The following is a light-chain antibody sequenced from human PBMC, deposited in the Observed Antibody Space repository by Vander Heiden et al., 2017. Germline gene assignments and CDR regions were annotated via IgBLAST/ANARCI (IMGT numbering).Light chain of an antibody. V-gene: IGLV3-27*01. CDR3: YSAADTYVV. Sequence: SYDLTQPSSVSVSPGQTARITCSGDVLAKKYVRWFQQKPGQAPVLVIYKDSERPSGIPERFSGSSSGTTVTLTISGAQVDDEADYYCYSAADTYVVFGGGTKLTVL. CDR2: KDS. J-gene: IGLJ2*01. CDR1: VLAKKY.